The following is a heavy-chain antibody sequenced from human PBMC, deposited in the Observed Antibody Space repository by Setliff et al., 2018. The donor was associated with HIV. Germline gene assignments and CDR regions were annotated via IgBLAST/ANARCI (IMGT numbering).Heavy chain of an antibody. J-gene: IGHJ4*02. CDR1: GYIFATYG. D-gene: IGHD4-17*01. Sequence: ASVKVSCKATGYIFATYGISWVRQAPGQGLEWMGWINTKSGYTKYVQAFEGRFTISRDDSKNTLFLLMNNLKTEDTAIYYCSFYDVFGDYVFDHWGQGSPVTVSS. CDR2: INTKSGYT. V-gene: IGHV1-18*01. CDR3: SFYDVFGDYVFDH.